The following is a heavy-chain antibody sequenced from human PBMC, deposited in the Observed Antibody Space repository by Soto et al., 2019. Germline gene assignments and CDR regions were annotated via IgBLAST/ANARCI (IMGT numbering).Heavy chain of an antibody. J-gene: IGHJ5*02. CDR1: GDSITRGNFY. CDR2: IFYSGST. CDR3: ARHTTTMLTVVSAFDP. Sequence: SETMSLTCTVSGDSITRGNFYWGWIRQPPGKGLEWLGSIFYSGSTFYNPALNSRVTFSVDTSKNHFSLKMSSVTAADTAVYYCARHTTTMLTVVSAFDPWGQGTRVTVSS. D-gene: IGHD3-22*01. V-gene: IGHV4-39*02.